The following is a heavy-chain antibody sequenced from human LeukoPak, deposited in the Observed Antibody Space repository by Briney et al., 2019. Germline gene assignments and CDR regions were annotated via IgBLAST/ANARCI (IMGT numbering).Heavy chain of an antibody. D-gene: IGHD3-16*02. Sequence: GGSLRLSCAASGFTFSSYWMSWARQAPGKGLEWVANIKQDGSEKYYVDSVKGRFTTSRDNAKNSLYLQMNSLRAEDTAVYYCAGSGGVIASDAFDIWGQGTMVTVSS. CDR2: IKQDGSEK. J-gene: IGHJ3*02. V-gene: IGHV3-7*01. CDR1: GFTFSSYW. CDR3: AGSGGVIASDAFDI.